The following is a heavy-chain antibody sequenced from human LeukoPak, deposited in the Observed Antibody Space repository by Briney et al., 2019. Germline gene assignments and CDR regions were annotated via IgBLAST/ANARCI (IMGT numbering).Heavy chain of an antibody. Sequence: GASLKVSCKASGYTFTSFGISWVRQAPGQGREWMGWISAYNGNTNYAQKLQGRVTMTTDTSTSTAYMELTSLKSDDTAVYYCARDQVVGATAGTFDYWGQGTLVTVSS. CDR2: ISAYNGNT. CDR1: GYTFTSFG. D-gene: IGHD1-26*01. V-gene: IGHV1-18*01. CDR3: ARDQVVGATAGTFDY. J-gene: IGHJ4*02.